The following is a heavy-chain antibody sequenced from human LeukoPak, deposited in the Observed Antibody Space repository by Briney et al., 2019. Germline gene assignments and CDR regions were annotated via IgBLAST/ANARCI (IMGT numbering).Heavy chain of an antibody. V-gene: IGHV4-34*01. CDR3: ARDRPMITFGGVIVISLFDY. CDR2: INHSGST. CDR1: GGSISSYY. D-gene: IGHD3-16*02. J-gene: IGHJ4*02. Sequence: SETLSLTCTVSGGSISSYYWSWIRQPPGKGLEWIGEINHSGSTNYNPSLKSRVTISVDTSKNQFSLKLSSVTAADTAVYYRARDRPMITFGGVIVISLFDYWGQGTLVTVSS.